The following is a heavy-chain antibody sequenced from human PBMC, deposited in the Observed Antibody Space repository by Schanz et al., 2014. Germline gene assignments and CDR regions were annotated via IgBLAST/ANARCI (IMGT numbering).Heavy chain of an antibody. CDR3: ARHGRGLAKYQLLYFDY. J-gene: IGHJ4*02. CDR2: IYTSGST. V-gene: IGHV4-4*07. Sequence: QVQLQESGPGLVKPSETLSLTCSVSGGSISSYYWSWIRQPAGKGLEWIGRIYTSGSTNYNPSLKSRATMSVDTSKNPFSLKLSSVTAAYTAVYYCARHGRGLAKYQLLYFDYWGQGTLVTVSS. D-gene: IGHD2-2*01. CDR1: GGSISSYY.